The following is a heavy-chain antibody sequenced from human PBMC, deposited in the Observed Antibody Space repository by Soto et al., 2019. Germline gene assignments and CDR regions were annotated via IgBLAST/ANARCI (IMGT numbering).Heavy chain of an antibody. V-gene: IGHV4-59*01. CDR1: GDSINNYY. J-gene: IGHJ6*02. Sequence: PSETLSLTCTVSGDSINNYYWTWIRQPPGKGLEWIGYIYDSGSTSYNPSLKSRLTISVDTSKNQLSLKLKSVTAADTAVYYCARGTKYYYQGMDVWGQGTTVTVSS. CDR2: IYDSGST. CDR3: ARGTKYYYQGMDV.